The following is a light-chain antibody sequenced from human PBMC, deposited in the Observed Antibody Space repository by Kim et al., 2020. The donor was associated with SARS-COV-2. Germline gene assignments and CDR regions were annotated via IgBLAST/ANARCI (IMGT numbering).Light chain of an antibody. CDR2: WAS. V-gene: IGKV4-1*01. J-gene: IGKJ2*03. CDR1: QTVLYNSNNKNY. Sequence: DIVMTQSPDSLAVSLGERATLNCKSSQTVLYNSNNKNYLAWYQRKPGQSPTLLIYWASIRESGVSDRFSGSGSETDFTLTISSLQAEDVAVYYCQQYYSTPPSFGQGTKLEI. CDR3: QQYYSTPPS.